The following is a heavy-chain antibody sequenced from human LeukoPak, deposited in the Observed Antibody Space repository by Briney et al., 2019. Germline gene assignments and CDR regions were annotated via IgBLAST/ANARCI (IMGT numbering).Heavy chain of an antibody. D-gene: IGHD4-17*01. J-gene: IGHJ2*01. CDR1: GFTFSRCW. CDR3: AAGLQEGKDPYGRVWYFGL. V-gene: IGHV3-7*01. Sequence: GGSQRLSCAASGFTFSRCWMSWVRQAPGKGLEWVANIKEDGSEKYYVDSVKGRFTISRDNAKKSLYLQMNGLRAEDTAVYYCAAGLQEGKDPYGRVWYFGLWGRGTLVTVSS. CDR2: IKEDGSEK.